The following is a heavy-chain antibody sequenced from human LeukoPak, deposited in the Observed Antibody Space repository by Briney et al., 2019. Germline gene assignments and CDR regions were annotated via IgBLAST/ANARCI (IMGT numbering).Heavy chain of an antibody. CDR3: ASKIRYSSSWYSAFDI. J-gene: IGHJ3*02. D-gene: IGHD6-13*01. V-gene: IGHV1-69*13. CDR2: IIPIFGTA. Sequence: SVKVSCKASGGTFSSYAISWVRQAPGQGLEWMGGIIPIFGTASYAQKFQGRVTITADESTSTAYMELSSLRSEDTAVYYCASKIRYSSSWYSAFDIWGQGTMVTVSS. CDR1: GGTFSSYA.